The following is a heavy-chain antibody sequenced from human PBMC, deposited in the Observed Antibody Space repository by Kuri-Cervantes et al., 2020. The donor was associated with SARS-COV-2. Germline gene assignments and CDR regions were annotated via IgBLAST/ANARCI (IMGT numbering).Heavy chain of an antibody. V-gene: IGHV3-30*18. Sequence: GESLKISCAASGFNFSRTDMHWVRQAPGKGLEWVAVISYDGKKKKCIGSGKGRFTISRDNSQNTVYLRMTNLRSEDTAMYYCAKDHFGVHDFWGQGTLVPSPQ. CDR1: GFNFSRTD. D-gene: IGHD2-21*01. J-gene: IGHJ4*02. CDR2: ISYDGKKK. CDR3: AKDHFGVHDF.